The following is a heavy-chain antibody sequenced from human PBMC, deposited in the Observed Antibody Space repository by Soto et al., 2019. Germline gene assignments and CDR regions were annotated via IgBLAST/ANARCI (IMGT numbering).Heavy chain of an antibody. D-gene: IGHD3-22*01. Sequence: WASVKVSCKASGGTFSSYAISWVRQAPGQGLKWMGGIIPIFGTANYAQKFQGRVTITADESTSTAYMELSSLRSEDTAVYYCALPYYYDSSGYSSHYNWFDPWGQGTLVTVSS. CDR1: GGTFSSYA. J-gene: IGHJ5*02. CDR2: IIPIFGTA. V-gene: IGHV1-69*13. CDR3: ALPYYYDSSGYSSHYNWFDP.